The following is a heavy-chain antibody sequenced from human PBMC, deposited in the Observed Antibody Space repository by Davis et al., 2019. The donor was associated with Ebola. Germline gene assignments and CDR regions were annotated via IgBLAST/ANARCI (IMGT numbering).Heavy chain of an antibody. J-gene: IGHJ4*02. Sequence: AGSLTLSCAASGFTSSAYALTWFRQAPGRGLEWVSTTDSGCHSTYYADSVKGRLTISRDNSRDTLLLQMASLGAEDTAVYYCARARCGGDCRSFDYWGQGTLVSVSS. V-gene: IGHV3-23*01. D-gene: IGHD2-21*01. CDR1: GFTSSAYA. CDR3: ARARCGGDCRSFDY. CDR2: TDSGCHST.